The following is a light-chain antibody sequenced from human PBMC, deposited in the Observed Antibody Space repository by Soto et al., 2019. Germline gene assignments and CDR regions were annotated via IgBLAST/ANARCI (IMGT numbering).Light chain of an antibody. J-gene: IGLJ2*01. CDR3: QSYDSSLSGCVV. Sequence: QSVLTQPPSVSGAPGQRVTISCTGSSSNIGAGYDVHWYQQLPGTAPKLLIYGNSNRPSGVPDRFSGSKSGTSASLAITGLQAEDEADYYCQSYDSSLSGCVVFGGGTKLTFL. CDR2: GNS. V-gene: IGLV1-40*01. CDR1: SSNIGAGYD.